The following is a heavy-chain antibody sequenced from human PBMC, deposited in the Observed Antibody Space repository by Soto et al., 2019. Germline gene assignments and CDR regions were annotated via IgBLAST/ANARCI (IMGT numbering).Heavy chain of an antibody. CDR1: GFTFSSYG. CDR3: AKVGIQLWLRGPFDY. D-gene: IGHD5-18*01. V-gene: IGHV3-30*18. CDR2: ISYDGSNK. J-gene: IGHJ4*02. Sequence: GGSLRLSCAASGFTFSSYGMHWVRQAPGKGLEWVAVISYDGSNKYYADSVKGRFTTSRDNSKNTLYLQMNSLRAEDTAVYYCAKVGIQLWLRGPFDYWGQGTMVTVYS.